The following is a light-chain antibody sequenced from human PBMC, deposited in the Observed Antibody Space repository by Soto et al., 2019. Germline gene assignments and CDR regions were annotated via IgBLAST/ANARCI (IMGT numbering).Light chain of an antibody. Sequence: ESVLTQCPATLSLSPGESATLSCRVSQSVSTYLALYQQKPGQAPRLLLYGAFTRATGIPARFSGSGSGTDFTLTINSLEPEDFAVYYCQQRNIWPPVTFGQGTRLEIK. CDR1: QSVSTY. CDR2: GAF. V-gene: IGKV3-11*01. J-gene: IGKJ5*01. CDR3: QQRNIWPPVT.